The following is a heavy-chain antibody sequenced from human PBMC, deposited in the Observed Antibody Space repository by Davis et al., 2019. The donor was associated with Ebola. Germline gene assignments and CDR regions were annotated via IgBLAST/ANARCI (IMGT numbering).Heavy chain of an antibody. CDR3: AKRGYSSGWDFDYYGMDV. CDR2: IRYDGSNK. V-gene: IGHV3-30*02. D-gene: IGHD6-19*01. J-gene: IGHJ6*02. Sequence: GESLKISCAASGFTFSSYGMHWVRQAPGKGLEWVAFIRYDGSNKYYADSVKGRFTISRDNSKNTLYLQMNSLRAEDTAVYYCAKRGYSSGWDFDYYGMDVWGQGTTVTVSS. CDR1: GFTFSSYG.